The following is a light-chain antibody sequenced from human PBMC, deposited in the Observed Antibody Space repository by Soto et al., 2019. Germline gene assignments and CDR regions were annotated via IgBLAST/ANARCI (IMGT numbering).Light chain of an antibody. J-gene: IGLJ1*01. Sequence: QSVLTQPASVSGSPGQSITISCTGTSSDVGDYPYVSWYQQHPGKVPKLIIYEVTNRPSGVTSRFSGSKSENTASLTISGLQAEDEADYFCSSYSISTAYLFGTGTKVTVL. CDR3: SSYSISTAYL. V-gene: IGLV2-14*01. CDR1: SSDVGDYPY. CDR2: EVT.